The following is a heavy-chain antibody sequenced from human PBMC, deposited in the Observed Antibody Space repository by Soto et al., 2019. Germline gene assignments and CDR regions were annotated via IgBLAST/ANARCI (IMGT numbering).Heavy chain of an antibody. Sequence: QVQLVQSGAEVKKPGSSVKVSCKASGGTFSSYAISWVRQAPGQGLEWMGGIIPIFGTANYAQKFQGRVTITADKSTSTAYMELSSLRSEDTAVYYCARYYYDSSGYHSSYWYFDLWGRGTLVTVSS. CDR2: IIPIFGTA. CDR1: GGTFSSYA. D-gene: IGHD3-22*01. V-gene: IGHV1-69*06. J-gene: IGHJ2*01. CDR3: ARYYYDSSGYHSSYWYFDL.